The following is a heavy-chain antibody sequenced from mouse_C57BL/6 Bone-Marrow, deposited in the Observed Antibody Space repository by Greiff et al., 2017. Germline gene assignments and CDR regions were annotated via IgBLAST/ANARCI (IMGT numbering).Heavy chain of an antibody. V-gene: IGHV5-9-1*02. D-gene: IGHD1-1*01. CDR1: GFTFSSYA. J-gene: IGHJ2*01. CDR3: TRGDYCGSSPHY. CDR2: ISSGGDCI. Sequence: EVMLVEPGEGLVKPGGSLKLSCAASGFTFSSYAMSWVRQTPEKRLEWVAYISSGGDCIHYADTVKGRFPISRDNARNTLYLQMSSLKSEDAAMYYCTRGDYCGSSPHYWGQGTTLTVSS.